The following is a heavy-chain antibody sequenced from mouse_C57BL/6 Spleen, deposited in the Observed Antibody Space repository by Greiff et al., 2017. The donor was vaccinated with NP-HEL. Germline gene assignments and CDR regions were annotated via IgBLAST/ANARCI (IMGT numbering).Heavy chain of an antibody. D-gene: IGHD1-1*01. V-gene: IGHV1-66*01. J-gene: IGHJ3*01. CDR3: AGGYGSLSWFAY. Sequence: VKLQESGPELVKPGASVKISCKASGYSFTSYYIHWVKQRPGQGLEWIGWIYPGSGNTKYNEKFKGKAKLTADTSSSTAYMQRSSLTSEDSAVYYCAGGYGSLSWFAYWGQGTLVTVSA. CDR1: GYSFTSYY. CDR2: IYPGSGNT.